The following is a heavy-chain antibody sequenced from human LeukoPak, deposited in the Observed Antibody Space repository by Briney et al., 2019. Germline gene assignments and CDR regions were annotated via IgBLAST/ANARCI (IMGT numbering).Heavy chain of an antibody. J-gene: IGHJ4*02. D-gene: IGHD2-21*02. CDR2: INPNSGGT. V-gene: IGHV1-2*02. CDR3: ARGPCGGDCYYDY. Sequence: ASVKVSCKASGYTFTGYFMHWVRQAPGQGLEWMGWINPNSGGTNYAQKFQGRVTMTRDTSISTAYMELSRLRSDDTAVYYCARGPCGGDCYYDYWGQGTLVTVSS. CDR1: GYTFTGYF.